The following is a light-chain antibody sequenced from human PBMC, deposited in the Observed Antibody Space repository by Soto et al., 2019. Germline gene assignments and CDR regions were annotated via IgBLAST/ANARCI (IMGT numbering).Light chain of an antibody. CDR1: RSVSFY. CDR3: QQRSNWPHT. Sequence: EIVLTQSPATLSLSPGEGATLSCGASRSVSFYLAWYQQKPGQAPRLLIYDASTRAAGIPARFSGSGSGTDFTLTINNLEPEDSAVYFCQQRSNWPHTFGQGTKVDIK. J-gene: IGKJ2*01. V-gene: IGKV3-11*01. CDR2: DAS.